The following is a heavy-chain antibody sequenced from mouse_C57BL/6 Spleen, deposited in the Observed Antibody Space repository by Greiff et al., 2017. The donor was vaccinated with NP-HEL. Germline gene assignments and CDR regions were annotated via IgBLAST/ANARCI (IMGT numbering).Heavy chain of an antibody. CDR3: ARDFITTVVRYFDV. CDR1: GFTFSDYY. V-gene: IGHV5-16*01. D-gene: IGHD1-1*01. CDR2: INYDGSST. J-gene: IGHJ1*03. Sequence: EVKLMESEGGLVQPGRSMKLSCTASGFTFSDYYMAWVRQVPEKGLEWVANINYDGSSTYYLDSLKSRFIISRDNAKNILYLQMSSLKSEDTATYYCARDFITTVVRYFDVWGTGTTVTVSS.